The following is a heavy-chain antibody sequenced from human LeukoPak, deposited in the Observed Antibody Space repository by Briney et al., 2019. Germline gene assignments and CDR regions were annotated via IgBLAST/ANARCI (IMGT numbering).Heavy chain of an antibody. CDR2: IYSGGST. D-gene: IGHD2-15*01. CDR1: GFTVSSNY. V-gene: IGHV3-53*01. J-gene: IGHJ6*02. CDR3: ARDRWELLSNSYHYCGLDV. Sequence: GGSLRLSCAASGFTVSSNYMSWVRQAPGKGLEWVSVIYSGGSTYYADSVKGRFTISRDNSKNTLYLQMNSLRAEDTAVYYCARDRWELLSNSYHYCGLDVWGQGTTVTVSS.